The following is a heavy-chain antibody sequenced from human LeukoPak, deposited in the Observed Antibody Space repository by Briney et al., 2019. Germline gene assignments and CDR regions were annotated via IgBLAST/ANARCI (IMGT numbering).Heavy chain of an antibody. V-gene: IGHV4-31*03. D-gene: IGHD3-16*01. CDR1: GGSISSGVYY. CDR3: AGDRGGGVFDY. CDR2: IHYSGST. J-gene: IGHJ4*02. Sequence: PSQTLSLTCTVSGGSISSGVYYWSWIRQHPGKGLEWIGYIHYSGSTYYNPSLKSRVTISVDTSNNQFSLKLTPVTAADTAVYYCAGDRGGGVFDYWGQGTLVTVSS.